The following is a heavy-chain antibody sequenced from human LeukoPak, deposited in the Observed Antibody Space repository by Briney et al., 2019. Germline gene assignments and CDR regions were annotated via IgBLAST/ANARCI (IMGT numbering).Heavy chain of an antibody. CDR2: IYYSGST. V-gene: IGHV4-59*12. Sequence: PSETLSLACTVSGGSISSYYWSWIRQPPGKGLEWIGSIYYSGSTYYNPSLKSRVTISVDTPKNQFSLKLSSVTAADTAVYYCARDLDYWGQGTLVTVSS. J-gene: IGHJ4*02. CDR1: GGSISSYY. CDR3: ARDLDY.